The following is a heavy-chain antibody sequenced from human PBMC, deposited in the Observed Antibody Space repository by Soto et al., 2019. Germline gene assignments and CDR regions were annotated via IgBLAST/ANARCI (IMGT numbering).Heavy chain of an antibody. J-gene: IGHJ4*02. CDR2: LYTGGIT. V-gene: IGHV3-53*04. Sequence: EVQLVESGGGLVQPGGSLRLSCAASGFTVSNNYINWVRQAPGKGLEWVSILYTGGITYYADSVKGRFTISRHNSKNTVYLQMNILRAEDTAVYYCAREFLHDSWGQGTLVTVSS. CDR3: AREFLHDS. CDR1: GFTVSNNY.